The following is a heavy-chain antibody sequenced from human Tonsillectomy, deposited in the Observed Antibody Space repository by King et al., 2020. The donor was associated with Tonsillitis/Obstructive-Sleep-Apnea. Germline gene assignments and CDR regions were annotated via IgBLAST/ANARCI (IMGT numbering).Heavy chain of an antibody. Sequence: VQLVESGGGVVQPGRSLRLSCAASGFSFSSYGMHWVRQAPGKGLEWVAVIWYDGSNKYYADSVKGRFTISRDNSKNTLYLQMNSLRAEDTAVYYCARDSQWELLLAALDIWGQGTMVTVSS. CDR3: ARDSQWELLLAALDI. V-gene: IGHV3-33*01. D-gene: IGHD1-26*01. CDR2: IWYDGSNK. J-gene: IGHJ3*02. CDR1: GFSFSSYG.